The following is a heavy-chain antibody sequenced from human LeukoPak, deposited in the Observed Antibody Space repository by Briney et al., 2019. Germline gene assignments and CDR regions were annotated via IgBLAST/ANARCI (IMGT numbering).Heavy chain of an antibody. D-gene: IGHD6-13*01. V-gene: IGHV1-18*01. CDR2: ISAYNGNT. CDR3: ARDHSSSWYKANWFDP. CDR1: GYTFTSYD. Sequence: ASVKVSCKASGYTFTSYDISWVRQAPGQGLEWMGWISAYNGNTNYAQKLQGRVTMTTDTSTSTAYMELRSLRSDDTAVYYCARDHSSSWYKANWFDPWGQGTLVTVSS. J-gene: IGHJ5*02.